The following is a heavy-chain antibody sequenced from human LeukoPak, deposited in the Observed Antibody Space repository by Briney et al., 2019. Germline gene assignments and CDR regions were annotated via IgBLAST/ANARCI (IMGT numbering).Heavy chain of an antibody. V-gene: IGHV4-38-2*01. D-gene: IGHD5-18*01. Sequence: SETLSLTCAVSGYSISSGYYWSWIRQPPGEGLDWIGSISHSGSTYYNPSLRSRVTISIDTSKNQFSLRLNSVTATDTAVYYCARVGGYSYGNYYFNYWGQGTLVTVSS. J-gene: IGHJ4*02. CDR3: ARVGGYSYGNYYFNY. CDR1: GYSISSGYY. CDR2: ISHSGST.